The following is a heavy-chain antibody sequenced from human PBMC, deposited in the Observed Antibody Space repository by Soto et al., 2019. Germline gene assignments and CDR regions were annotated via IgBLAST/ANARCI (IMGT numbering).Heavy chain of an antibody. Sequence: SETLSLTCTVSGGSTTSYYWSWIRQPPGKGLEWIGNIYYSGSTSFNPSLKSRVTVSVDTSKNQFSLILSSVTAADTAVYYCARQSLRNAFDPWGQGTLVTVSS. CDR3: ARQSLRNAFDP. V-gene: IGHV4-59*01. CDR2: IYYSGST. J-gene: IGHJ5*02. CDR1: GGSTTSYY.